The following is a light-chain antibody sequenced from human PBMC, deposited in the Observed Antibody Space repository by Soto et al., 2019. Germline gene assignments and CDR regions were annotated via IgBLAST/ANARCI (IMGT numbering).Light chain of an antibody. Sequence: DIQMTQSPSTLSASVSDRVTITCRASQSISNWLAWYQQKPGEAPKVLIYKASSLESGVPSRFSGSGSGTEFTLTFIFLQADDFATYYCRQYNTFAWTFGQ. J-gene: IGKJ1*01. CDR3: RQYNTFAWT. CDR2: KAS. CDR1: QSISNW. V-gene: IGKV1-5*03.